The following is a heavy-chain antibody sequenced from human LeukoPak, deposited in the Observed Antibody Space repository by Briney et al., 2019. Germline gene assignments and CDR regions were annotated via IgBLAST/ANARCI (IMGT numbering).Heavy chain of an antibody. Sequence: PGGSLRLSCAASGFTFSSYGMHWVRQAPGKGLEWVAVISYDGSNKFYADSVKGRFTISRDNAKNTLYLQMNSLRAEDTAVYYCARVHRGSSPPYFDYWGQGTLVTVSS. CDR1: GFTFSSYG. V-gene: IGHV3-30*03. CDR2: ISYDGSNK. D-gene: IGHD1-26*01. J-gene: IGHJ4*02. CDR3: ARVHRGSSPPYFDY.